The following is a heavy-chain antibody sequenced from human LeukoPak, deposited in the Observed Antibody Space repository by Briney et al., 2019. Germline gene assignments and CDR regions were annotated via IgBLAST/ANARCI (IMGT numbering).Heavy chain of an antibody. CDR1: GFTFDDYA. V-gene: IGHV3-9*01. D-gene: IGHD6-13*01. CDR3: AKAPGSSWSSDAFDI. Sequence: GGSLRLSCAASGFTFDDYAMHWVRQAPGKGLEWVSGISWNSGSIGYADSVKGRFTISRDNAKNSLYLQMNSLRAEDTALYYCAKAPGSSWSSDAFDIWGQGTMVTVSS. CDR2: ISWNSGSI. J-gene: IGHJ3*02.